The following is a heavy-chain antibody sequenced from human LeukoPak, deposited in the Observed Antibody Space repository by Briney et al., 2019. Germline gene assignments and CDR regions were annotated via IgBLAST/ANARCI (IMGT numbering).Heavy chain of an antibody. J-gene: IGHJ4*02. CDR2: IYYSGGT. CDR3: ASQPTTYYYDSSGYYFDY. D-gene: IGHD3-22*01. CDR1: GGSISSYY. Sequence: SETLSLTCTVSGGSISSYYWSWIRQPPGKGLEWIGYIYYSGGTNYNPSLKSRVTISVDTSKNQFSLKLSSVTAADTAVYYCASQPTTYYYDSSGYYFDYWGQGTLVTVSS. V-gene: IGHV4-59*01.